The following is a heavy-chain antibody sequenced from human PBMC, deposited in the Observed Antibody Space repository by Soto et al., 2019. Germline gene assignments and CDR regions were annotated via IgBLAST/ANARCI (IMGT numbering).Heavy chain of an antibody. CDR3: RVGVAD. CDR2: MSYDGSKK. CDR1: GFNFSSYG. D-gene: IGHD1-26*01. V-gene: IGHV3-30*03. J-gene: IGHJ4*02. Sequence: QVRLVESGGGVVQPGRSLRLSCAASGFNFSSYGMHWVRQAPGTGLELVALMSYDGSKKYYTDSVKGRFTISRDTSKNTLYLQMNSLRAEDTAVYYCRVGVADWGQGTLVTVSS.